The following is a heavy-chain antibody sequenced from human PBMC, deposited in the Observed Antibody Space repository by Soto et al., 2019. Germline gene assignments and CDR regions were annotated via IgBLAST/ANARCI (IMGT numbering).Heavy chain of an antibody. V-gene: IGHV1-58*02. CDR1: GFTFLSSA. CDR2: IVVGGGNT. Sequence: QIQLVQSGPEVRKPGTSVKVSCKTSGFTFLSSAMQWVRQARGQRLEWIGWIVVGGGNTNYAQKFQCRVTITRDVSTGTGYMEMSSLSSDDTAVYYFAAIPGWLRLDPRDSWGQGTLVTVSS. CDR3: AAIPGWLRLDPRDS. J-gene: IGHJ4*02. D-gene: IGHD5-12*01.